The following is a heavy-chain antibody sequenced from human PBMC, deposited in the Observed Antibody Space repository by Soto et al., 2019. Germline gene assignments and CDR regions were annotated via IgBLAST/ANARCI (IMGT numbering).Heavy chain of an antibody. CDR1: GFSLTTNGVG. Sequence: QITLKESGPTLVKPTQTLTLTCTFSGFSLTTNGVGVGWIRQPPGRALEWLALIYWDNDKFYSPSLKTRLTITKDASTNRVVLTLANVDPLDTGTYYCAHRVTGYRSPWSWDYFDYWGQGTLVTVSS. D-gene: IGHD6-13*01. CDR3: AHRVTGYRSPWSWDYFDY. CDR2: IYWDNDK. V-gene: IGHV2-5*02. J-gene: IGHJ4*02.